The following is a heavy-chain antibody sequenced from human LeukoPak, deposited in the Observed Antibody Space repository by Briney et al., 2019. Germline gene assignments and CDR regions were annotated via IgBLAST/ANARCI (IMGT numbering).Heavy chain of an antibody. CDR3: ARAPPRYDYGWYFDL. CDR1: GFTFSSYS. D-gene: IGHD4-17*01. CDR2: ISSSTSNT. Sequence: GGSLRLSCAASGFTFSSYSMNWVRQAPGKGLEWVSSISSSTSNTYYADSVKGRFTISRDNAKNSLYLQMNSLRVEDTAVYYCARAPPRYDYGWYFDLWGRGTLVTVSS. J-gene: IGHJ2*01. V-gene: IGHV3-21*01.